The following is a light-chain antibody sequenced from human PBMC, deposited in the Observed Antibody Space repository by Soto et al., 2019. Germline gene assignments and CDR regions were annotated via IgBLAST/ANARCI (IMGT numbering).Light chain of an antibody. CDR2: KIY. CDR3: MQGTLSPWT. CDR1: LSLVDSGGNTY. J-gene: IGKJ1*01. Sequence: VVMTRSPLCLAVTLGQASSISCTSSLSLVDSGGNTYFNWYQQMPGQPPRRLIYKIYNRESGVTDRLSASGSGTDLKLRISRVEAEDLGVYYCMQGTLSPWTVGQGTQVEI. V-gene: IGKV2-30*01.